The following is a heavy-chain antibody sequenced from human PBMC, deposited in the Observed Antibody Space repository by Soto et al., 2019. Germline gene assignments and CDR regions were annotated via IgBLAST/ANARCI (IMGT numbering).Heavy chain of an antibody. CDR1: GYSFGDYA. Sequence: QVHLVQSGAEVKEPGASVRISCRTSGYSFGDYALHWVRQTPGRGLEWVGWINAGNGLRRYAEKVQGRVSFMIDTLMKTAYIDPSCLTSGYTAVYYCARDAHFWGQATLVTVSS. CDR3: ARDAHF. J-gene: IGHJ4*02. CDR2: INAGNGLR. V-gene: IGHV1-3*01.